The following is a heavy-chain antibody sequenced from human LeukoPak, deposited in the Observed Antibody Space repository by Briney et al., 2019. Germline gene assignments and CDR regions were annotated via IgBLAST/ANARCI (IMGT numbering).Heavy chain of an antibody. CDR1: GFTVSSNY. D-gene: IGHD5-18*01. CDR2: IYSGGDT. V-gene: IGHV3-53*01. J-gene: IGHJ4*02. Sequence: PGGSLRLSCAASGFTVSSNYMSWVRQPPGKGLGWVSVIYSGGDTSYADSVKGRFTISRDSSKNTLYLQMNSLRAEDTAVYYCARDPGYTYGYLFDYWGQGTLVTVSS. CDR3: ARDPGYTYGYLFDY.